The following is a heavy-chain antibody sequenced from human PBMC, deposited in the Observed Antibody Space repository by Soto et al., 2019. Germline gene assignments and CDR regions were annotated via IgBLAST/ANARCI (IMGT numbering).Heavy chain of an antibody. CDR1: GGSISSYY. CDR2: IYYAGST. D-gene: IGHD5-12*01. Sequence: SETLSLTCTVSGGSISSYYWSWIRQPPGKGLEWIGYIYYAGSTKYNPSLNSRVTISVDTSKNQFSLTVTSVTAADTAVCYCGRRIVAREPFANWGKETRVTAAS. J-gene: IGHJ4*02. CDR3: GRRIVAREPFAN. V-gene: IGHV4-59*08.